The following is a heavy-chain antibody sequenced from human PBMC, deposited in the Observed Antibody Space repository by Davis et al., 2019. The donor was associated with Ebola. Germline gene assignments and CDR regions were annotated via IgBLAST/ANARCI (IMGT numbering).Heavy chain of an antibody. V-gene: IGHV1-2*04. D-gene: IGHD5-18*01. Sequence: ASVKVSCKASGYTFTSYDINWVRQATGQGLEWMGWMNPNSGGTNYAQKFQGWVTMTRDTSISTAYMELSRLRSDDTAVYYCASTASELGLDYWGQGTLVTVSS. J-gene: IGHJ4*02. CDR2: MNPNSGGT. CDR3: ASTASELGLDY. CDR1: GYTFTSYD.